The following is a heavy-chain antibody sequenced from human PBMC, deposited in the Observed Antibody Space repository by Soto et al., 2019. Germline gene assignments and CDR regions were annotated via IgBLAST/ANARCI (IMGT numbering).Heavy chain of an antibody. CDR1: GGTFSSYA. CDR3: ASLRIGGEMATISYWYFDL. J-gene: IGHJ2*01. CDR2: IIPIFGTA. V-gene: IGHV1-69*06. D-gene: IGHD5-12*01. Sequence: QVQLVQSGAEVKKPGSSVKVSCKASGGTFSSYAISWVRQAPGQGLEWMGGIIPIFGTANYAQKFQGRVTITADKSTSTAYMELSSLRSEDTAVYYCASLRIGGEMATISYWYFDLWGRGTLVTVSS.